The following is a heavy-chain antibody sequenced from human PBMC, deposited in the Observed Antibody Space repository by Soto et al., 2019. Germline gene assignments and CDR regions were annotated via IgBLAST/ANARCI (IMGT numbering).Heavy chain of an antibody. V-gene: IGHV4-34*01. CDR2: INHSGST. D-gene: IGHD1-26*01. J-gene: IGHJ4*02. CDR3: ASGGSREYYFDY. Sequence: QVQLQQWGAGLLKPSETLSLTFAVYGGSFSGYYWSWIRQPPGKGLEWIGEINHSGSTNYNPSLKSRVTISVDTSKNQFSLKLSSVTAADTAVYYCASGGSREYYFDYWGQGTLVTVSS. CDR1: GGSFSGYY.